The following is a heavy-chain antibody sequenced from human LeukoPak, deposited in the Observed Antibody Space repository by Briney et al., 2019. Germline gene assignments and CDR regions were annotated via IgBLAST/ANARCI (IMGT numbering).Heavy chain of an antibody. Sequence: PGRSLRLSCAASGFTFSSYAMHWVRQAPGMGLEWVAVISYDGSNKYYADSVKGRFTISRDNSKNTLYLQMNSLRAEDTAVYYCARVKDCSSTSCYNFDYWGQGTLVTVSS. CDR3: ARVKDCSSTSCYNFDY. CDR2: ISYDGSNK. CDR1: GFTFSSYA. D-gene: IGHD2-2*01. J-gene: IGHJ4*02. V-gene: IGHV3-30*04.